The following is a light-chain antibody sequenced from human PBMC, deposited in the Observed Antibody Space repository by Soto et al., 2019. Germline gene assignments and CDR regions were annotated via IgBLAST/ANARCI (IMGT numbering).Light chain of an antibody. V-gene: IGKV3-15*01. J-gene: IGKJ5*01. CDR1: QSAGNC. CDR2: YIS. Sequence: EIVMTQSPATLSVSGGERASLSCRASQSAGNCLAWYQQKPGKAPRLLIYYISTRATGIPARFSGSGSGTEFTLAISSLQSEDSAVYYCQQHNRGPITFGQGTRLEIK. CDR3: QQHNRGPIT.